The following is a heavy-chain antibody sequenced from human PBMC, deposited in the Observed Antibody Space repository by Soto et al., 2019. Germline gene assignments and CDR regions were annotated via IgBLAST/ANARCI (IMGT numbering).Heavy chain of an antibody. Sequence: EVQLLESGGGLVQPGGSLRLSCAASGFTFSNYAMNWVRQAPGNGLVWVSAISGSGGSIHYAASVKGRFTSSRDKSKNTLYRQMTILTDEDTGVYHFVKRYWKGDGWGQGTTVTVSS. CDR1: GFTFSNYA. D-gene: IGHD1-1*01. CDR3: VKRYWKGDG. J-gene: IGHJ6*02. CDR2: ISGSGGSI. V-gene: IGHV3-23*01.